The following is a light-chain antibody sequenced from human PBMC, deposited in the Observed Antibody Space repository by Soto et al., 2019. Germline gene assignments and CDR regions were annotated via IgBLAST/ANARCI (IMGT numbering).Light chain of an antibody. CDR1: SGDVGSYNR. J-gene: IGLJ1*01. CDR3: SSYPNSNARACV. V-gene: IGLV2-14*01. CDR2: EVT. Sequence: QSVLTQPASVSGSPGQSITISCTGTSGDVGSYNRVSWYQQHPGKAPKLIIYEVTDRPSGVSNRFSGSKSGNTASLPISGLQAEDEAEYYCSSYPNSNARACVFGTGTKLTVL.